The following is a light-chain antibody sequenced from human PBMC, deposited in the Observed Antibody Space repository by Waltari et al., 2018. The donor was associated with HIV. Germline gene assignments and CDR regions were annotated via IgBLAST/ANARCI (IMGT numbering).Light chain of an antibody. V-gene: IGKV1-5*03. Sequence: DVQMTQSPSPQSASIGDRVTITCRASQSIRTWLAWYQQKPGKAPKLLIYKASSLQSGVPLRFSGTGSGTEFTLTISSLQPDDVATYHCQQYDSFPWTFGQGTKVEVK. CDR3: QQYDSFPWT. CDR1: QSIRTW. CDR2: KAS. J-gene: IGKJ1*01.